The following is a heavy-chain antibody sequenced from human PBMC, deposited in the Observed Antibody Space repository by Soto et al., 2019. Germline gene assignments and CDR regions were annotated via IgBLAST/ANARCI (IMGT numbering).Heavy chain of an antibody. Sequence: ASVKVSCKASGYTFTTYGISWVRQATGQGPEWMGWITAYNGNTNYGQKLQGRVTMTTDTSTSTAYMELRSLRADDTAVYYCARTTRSSPFGLLTPYYYGMDVWGQGTTVTVS. CDR1: GYTFTTYG. D-gene: IGHD3-3*01. J-gene: IGHJ6*02. CDR2: ITAYNGNT. CDR3: ARTTRSSPFGLLTPYYYGMDV. V-gene: IGHV1-18*01.